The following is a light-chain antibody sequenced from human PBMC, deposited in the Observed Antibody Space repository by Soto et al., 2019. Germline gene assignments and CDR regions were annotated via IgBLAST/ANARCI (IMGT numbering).Light chain of an antibody. CDR1: SSNIGAGYD. V-gene: IGLV1-40*01. CDR2: GNS. J-gene: IGLJ1*01. CDR3: QSYDSSLSGYV. Sequence: QLVLTQPPSVSGAPGQRVTISCTGSSSNIGAGYDVHWYQQLPGTAPKLLIYGNSNRPSGVPDRFSVSKSGTSASLAITGLQAEDEAEYYCQSYDSSLSGYVFGTGTKLTVL.